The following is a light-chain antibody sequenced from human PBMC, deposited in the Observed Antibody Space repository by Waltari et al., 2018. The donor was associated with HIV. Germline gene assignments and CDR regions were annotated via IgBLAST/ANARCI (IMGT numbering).Light chain of an antibody. CDR1: QSVNNNY. Sequence: ETVLTQSPGTLSLSPGERANLSCRASQSVNNNYLAWYQHKPGQAPRLLIYGASTRATGIPGRFSGSGSGTDFTLTISTLEPEDFAVYYCQQYANSPRTFGQGTKVEIK. J-gene: IGKJ1*01. CDR2: GAS. CDR3: QQYANSPRT. V-gene: IGKV3-20*01.